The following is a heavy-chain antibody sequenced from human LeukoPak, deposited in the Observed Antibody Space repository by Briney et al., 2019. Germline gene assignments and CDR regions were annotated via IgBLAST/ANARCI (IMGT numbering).Heavy chain of an antibody. J-gene: IGHJ4*02. Sequence: PGGSLRLSCAVSGLTFSSYGMHWVREAPGKGRVGVAFIRYDGSNKYYADSVKGRFTISRDSSKNTLYLQMNSLRAGDTAIYYCAKDRDDYIWGSYRDYWGQGTLVTVSS. V-gene: IGHV3-30*02. CDR2: IRYDGSNK. CDR1: GLTFSSYG. D-gene: IGHD3-16*02. CDR3: AKDRDDYIWGSYRDY.